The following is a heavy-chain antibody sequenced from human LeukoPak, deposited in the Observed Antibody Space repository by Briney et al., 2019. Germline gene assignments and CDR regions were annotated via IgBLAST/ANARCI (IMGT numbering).Heavy chain of an antibody. D-gene: IGHD6-19*01. Sequence: GGSLRLSSAASGFTLSSYAMSWVRQAPGEGLEWGSAISGSGGSTCYADSVKGRFTISRDNSKNTLYLQMNSLRAEDTAVYYCAKVSEWLVSYFDYWGQGTLVTVSS. V-gene: IGHV3-23*01. J-gene: IGHJ4*02. CDR1: GFTLSSYA. CDR2: ISGSGGST. CDR3: AKVSEWLVSYFDY.